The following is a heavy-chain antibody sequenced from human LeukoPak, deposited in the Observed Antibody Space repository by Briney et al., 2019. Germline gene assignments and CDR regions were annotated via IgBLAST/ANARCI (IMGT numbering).Heavy chain of an antibody. CDR2: IIPILGIA. Sequence: SVKVSCKVSGYTLTELSMHWVRQAPGKGLEWMGRIIPILGIANYAQKFQGRVTITADKSTSTAYMELSSLRSEDTAVYYCARPDSYYDSSGYYYASLLRYYGMDVWGQGTTVTVSS. D-gene: IGHD3-22*01. J-gene: IGHJ6*02. V-gene: IGHV1-69*02. CDR1: GYTLTELS. CDR3: ARPDSYYDSSGYYYASLLRYYGMDV.